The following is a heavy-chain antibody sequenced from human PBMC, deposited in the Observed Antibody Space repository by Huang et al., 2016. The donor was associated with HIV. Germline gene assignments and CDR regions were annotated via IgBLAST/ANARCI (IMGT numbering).Heavy chain of an antibody. J-gene: IGHJ6*02. Sequence: QVLLVQSGAEVKKPGASVKVSCKASGYPFTDYFVHWVRLAPGQGLEGMVWINPQGGGTKFAQRVQGRSSMPADTSISTAYIELNRLRSDDTAVYYCATKSSILNGMDVWGQGTTVTVSS. V-gene: IGHV1-2*02. CDR1: GYPFTDYF. CDR2: INPQGGGT. CDR3: ATKSSILNGMDV. D-gene: IGHD2-21*01.